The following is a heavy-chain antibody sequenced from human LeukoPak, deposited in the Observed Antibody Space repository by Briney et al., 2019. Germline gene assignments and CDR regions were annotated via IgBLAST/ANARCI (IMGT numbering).Heavy chain of an antibody. CDR3: ARAEINDYFRY. CDR2: IYQSGTP. Sequence: SETLSLTCSVSGYSISSGYHWGWIRQAPEKGLEWIASIYQSGTPYANPSLKNRVTLSVDTSKNQVSLKLSSVTAADTALYFCARAEINDYFRYWGQGVLAIVSS. V-gene: IGHV4-38-2*02. D-gene: IGHD3-10*02. J-gene: IGHJ4*02. CDR1: GYSISSGYH.